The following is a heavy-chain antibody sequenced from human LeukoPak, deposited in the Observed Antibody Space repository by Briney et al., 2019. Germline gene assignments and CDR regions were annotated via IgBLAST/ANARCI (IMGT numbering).Heavy chain of an antibody. J-gene: IGHJ6*03. CDR3: ARDKKPDHYYYMDV. Sequence: ASVKVSCKASGGTFSSYAISWVRQAPGQGLEWMGGIIPIFGTANYAQKFQGRVTITADESTSTAYMELSSLRSEDTAVYYCARDKKPDHYYYMDVWGKGTTVTVSS. CDR2: IIPIFGTA. V-gene: IGHV1-69*13. CDR1: GGTFSSYA.